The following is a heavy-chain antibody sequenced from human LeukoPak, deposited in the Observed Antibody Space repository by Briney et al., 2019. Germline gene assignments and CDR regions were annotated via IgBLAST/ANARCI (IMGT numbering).Heavy chain of an antibody. CDR3: ARDRPPSSGITMIVVAITTGRGGYYGMDV. Sequence: ASVKVSCKASGCTFTSYYMHWVRQAPGQGLEWMGIINPSGGSTSYAQKFQGRVTMTRDTSTSTVYMELSSLRSEDTAVYYCARDRPPSSGITMIVVAITTGRGGYYGMDVWGQGTTVTVSS. CDR2: INPSGGST. D-gene: IGHD3-22*01. J-gene: IGHJ6*02. V-gene: IGHV1-46*01. CDR1: GCTFTSYY.